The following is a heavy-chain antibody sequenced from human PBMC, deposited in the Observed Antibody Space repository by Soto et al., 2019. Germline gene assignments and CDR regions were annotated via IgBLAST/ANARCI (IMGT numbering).Heavy chain of an antibody. Sequence: VASVKVSCKASGYTFTNYGISWVRQAPGQGLEWMGWISAYKGNTNYAQKFQGRVTMTTDTSTSTAYMELRSLRSDDTAVYYCARDLPPPAYYYDSSGPDAFDIWGQGTMVTVSS. V-gene: IGHV1-18*01. J-gene: IGHJ3*02. D-gene: IGHD3-22*01. CDR1: GYTFTNYG. CDR2: ISAYKGNT. CDR3: ARDLPPPAYYYDSSGPDAFDI.